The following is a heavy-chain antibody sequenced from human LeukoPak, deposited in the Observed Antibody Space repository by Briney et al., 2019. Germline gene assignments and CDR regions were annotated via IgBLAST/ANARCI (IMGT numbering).Heavy chain of an antibody. CDR3: ARVRVTGSFGLDLGH. J-gene: IGHJ4*02. D-gene: IGHD1-26*01. CDR2: IDPNSGGT. Sequence: ASVKVSCKASGGTSSSYAISWVRQAPGQGLEWMGWIDPNSGGTNYAQNFRGRVTMTRDTSISTAYMELSRLTSDDTAVCYCARVRVTGSFGLDLGHWGQGTLVTVSS. V-gene: IGHV1-2*02. CDR1: GGTSSSYA.